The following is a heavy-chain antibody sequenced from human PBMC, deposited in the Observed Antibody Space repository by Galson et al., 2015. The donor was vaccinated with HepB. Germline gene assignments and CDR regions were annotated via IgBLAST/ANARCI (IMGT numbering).Heavy chain of an antibody. CDR1: GFTFSRSW. J-gene: IGHJ5*02. D-gene: IGHD3-16*01. V-gene: IGHV3-7*01. Sequence: SLRLSCAASGFTFSRSWMSWVRQIPGKGLEWVANIKQDGSEKYYVDSVKGRFTISRDNAKNSLYLQLNTLRAEDTAVYYCVRGGAWLDPWGQGTLVTVSS. CDR3: VRGGAWLDP. CDR2: IKQDGSEK.